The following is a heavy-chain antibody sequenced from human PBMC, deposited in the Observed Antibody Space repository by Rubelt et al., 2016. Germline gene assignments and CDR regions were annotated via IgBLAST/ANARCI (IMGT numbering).Heavy chain of an antibody. CDR2: ISRAGDCT. CDR1: GFTFSSYA. D-gene: IGHD3-3*01. J-gene: IGHJ1*01. Sequence: EVQLLESGGGLVQPGGSLRLSCAASGFTFSSYAMSWVRQAPGKGLEWVSAISRAGDCTSHADSMQGRFPLTSDNYKNTLYLQMNSLRGEDTALYYCAKYDFWSGYGYFQHWGQGTLVTVSS. V-gene: IGHV3-23*01. CDR3: AKYDFWSGYGYFQH.